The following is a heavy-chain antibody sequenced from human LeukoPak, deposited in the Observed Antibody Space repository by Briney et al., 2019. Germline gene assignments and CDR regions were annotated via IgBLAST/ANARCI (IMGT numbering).Heavy chain of an antibody. Sequence: ASVKISCKVSGYTFTDYYMHWVQQAPGKGLEWMGLVDPEDGETIYAEKFQGRVTITADTSTDTAYMELSSLRSEDTAVYYCARDLVYSSSYWGQGTLVTVSS. J-gene: IGHJ4*02. D-gene: IGHD6-6*01. CDR3: ARDLVYSSSY. V-gene: IGHV1-69-2*01. CDR2: VDPEDGET. CDR1: GYTFTDYY.